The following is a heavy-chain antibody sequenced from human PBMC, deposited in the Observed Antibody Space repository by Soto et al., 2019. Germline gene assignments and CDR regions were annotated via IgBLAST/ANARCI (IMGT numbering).Heavy chain of an antibody. J-gene: IGHJ5*02. Sequence: QVQLVQSGAEVKRPGASVEISCKASGYTFIGYYIHWVRQAPGQGLEWMGWISAYNGNTNYAQKLQGRVTMTTDTSTSTAYMELRSLRSDDTAVYYCARDVAVAEDNWFDPWGQGTLVTVSS. V-gene: IGHV1-18*04. D-gene: IGHD6-19*01. CDR3: ARDVAVAEDNWFDP. CDR1: GYTFIGYY. CDR2: ISAYNGNT.